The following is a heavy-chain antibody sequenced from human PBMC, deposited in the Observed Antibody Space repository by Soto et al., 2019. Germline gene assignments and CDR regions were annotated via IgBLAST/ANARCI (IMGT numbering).Heavy chain of an antibody. D-gene: IGHD1-1*01. CDR3: TKLRTITTGASDC. CDR2: ISGSGGGT. CDR1: GFTFSSYA. V-gene: IGHV3-23*01. J-gene: IGHJ4*02. Sequence: PGGSLRLSCAASGFTFSSYAMTWVRQAPGKGLEWVSGISGSGGGTYYADSVKGRFTISRDNSKNTLFLQMNSLRAEDTAVYYCTKLRTITTGASDCWGQGTLVTVSS.